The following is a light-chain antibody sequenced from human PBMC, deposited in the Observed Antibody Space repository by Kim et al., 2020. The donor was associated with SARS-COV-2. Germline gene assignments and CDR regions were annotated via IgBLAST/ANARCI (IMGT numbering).Light chain of an antibody. J-gene: IGKJ2*01. CDR2: WAS. CDR1: QSVLYSSNNKNY. V-gene: IGKV4-1*01. CDR3: QQYYSGPYT. Sequence: DIVMTHSPDSLAVSLGERATINFRSSQSVLYSSNNKNYLAWYQQKPGQSPKLLIYWASTRESGVPDRFSGSGSGTDFTLTISSLQTEDVAVYYCQQYYSGPYTFGQGTKLEI.